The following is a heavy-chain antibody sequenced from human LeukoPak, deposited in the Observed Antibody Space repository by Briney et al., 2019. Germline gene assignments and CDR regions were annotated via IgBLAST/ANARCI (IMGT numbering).Heavy chain of an antibody. D-gene: IGHD3-22*01. V-gene: IGHV1-2*02. CDR3: ARHVRYDNSGGDVFDI. J-gene: IGHJ3*02. CDR1: GYTFTGYY. CDR2: INPNSGGT. Sequence: ASVKVSCKASGYTFTGYYMHWVRQAPGQGLEWMGWINPNSGGTNYAQKFQGRVTMTRDTSISTAYMELSRLRSDDTAVYYCARHVRYDNSGGDVFDIWGQGTVVTVSS.